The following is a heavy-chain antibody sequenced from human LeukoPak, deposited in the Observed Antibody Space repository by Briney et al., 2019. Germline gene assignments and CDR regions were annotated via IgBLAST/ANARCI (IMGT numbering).Heavy chain of an antibody. CDR2: MYDSGST. D-gene: IGHD3-10*01. Sequence: PSETLSLTCTFSGYSISSSYYWGWIRQPPGKGLEWIGSMEWIGSMYDSGSTYYNPSLKSRVTISVDTSKNQFSLKVRSVTAADTAVYYCARGGRTWFAPWGQGTLVTVSS. V-gene: IGHV4-38-2*02. CDR1: GYSISSSYY. J-gene: IGHJ5*02. CDR3: ARGGRTWFAP.